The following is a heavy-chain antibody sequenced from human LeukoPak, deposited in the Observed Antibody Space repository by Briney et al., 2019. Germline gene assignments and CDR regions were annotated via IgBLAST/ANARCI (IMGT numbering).Heavy chain of an antibody. Sequence: ASVKVSCKASGYTFTSYGISWVRQAPGQGLEWRGWISAYNGNTNYAQKLQGRVTMTTDTSTSTAYMELRSLRSDDTAVYYCASLVGAIDGDYFDYWGQGTLVTVSS. CDR3: ASLVGAIDGDYFDY. CDR1: GYTFTSYG. J-gene: IGHJ4*02. V-gene: IGHV1-18*01. D-gene: IGHD1-26*01. CDR2: ISAYNGNT.